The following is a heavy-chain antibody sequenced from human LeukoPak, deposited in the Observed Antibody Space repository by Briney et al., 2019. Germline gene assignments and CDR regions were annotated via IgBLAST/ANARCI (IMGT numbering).Heavy chain of an antibody. CDR3: ARALQRYDYVWGSYTADAFDI. J-gene: IGHJ3*02. D-gene: IGHD3-16*01. V-gene: IGHV4-34*01. CDR1: GGSFSGYY. Sequence: SETLSLTCAVYGGSFSGYYWSWIRQPPGKGLEWIGEINHSGSTNYNPSLKSRVTISVDTSKNQFSLKLSSVTAADTAVYYCARALQRYDYVWGSYTADAFDIWGQGTMVTVSS. CDR2: INHSGST.